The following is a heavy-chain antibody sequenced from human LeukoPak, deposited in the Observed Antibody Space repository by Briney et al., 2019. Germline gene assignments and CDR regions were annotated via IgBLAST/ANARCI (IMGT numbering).Heavy chain of an antibody. CDR2: IYYSGST. V-gene: IGHV4-39*01. CDR3: ARGSQPAD. Sequence: SETLSLTCTVSGGSISSSSYYWGWIRQPPGKGLEWIGSIYYSGSTYYNPSLKSRVTISVDTSKNQFSLKPSSVTAADTAVYYCARGSQPADWGQGTLVTVSS. D-gene: IGHD1-26*01. CDR1: GGSISSSSYY. J-gene: IGHJ4*02.